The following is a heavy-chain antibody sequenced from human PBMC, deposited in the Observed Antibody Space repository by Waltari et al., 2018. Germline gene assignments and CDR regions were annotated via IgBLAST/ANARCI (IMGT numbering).Heavy chain of an antibody. CDR1: GFTFSSYA. V-gene: IGHV3-30-3*01. CDR3: ARDTAGQLELHFDY. J-gene: IGHJ4*02. D-gene: IGHD6-6*01. CDR2: ISYDGSNK. Sequence: QVQLVESGGGVVQPGRSLRLSCAASGFTFSSYAMHWVRQAPGKGLGGVAFISYDGSNKYYADSVKGRFTISRDNSKNTLYLQMNSLRAEDTAVYYCARDTAGQLELHFDYWGQGTLVTVSS.